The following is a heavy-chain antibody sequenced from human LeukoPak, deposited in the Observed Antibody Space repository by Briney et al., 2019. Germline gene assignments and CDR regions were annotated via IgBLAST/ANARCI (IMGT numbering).Heavy chain of an antibody. CDR2: IKQDGNEK. Sequence: PGGSLRLSCAASGFTFSSYWMSWVRQPPGKGLEWVANIKQDGNEKYYLDSVKGRFTISRDNDKNSLYLQMHSLRAEDTAIYYCATDGSPFHNWGQGTLVTVSS. CDR3: ATDGSPFHN. J-gene: IGHJ4*02. CDR1: GFTFSSYW. V-gene: IGHV3-7*01.